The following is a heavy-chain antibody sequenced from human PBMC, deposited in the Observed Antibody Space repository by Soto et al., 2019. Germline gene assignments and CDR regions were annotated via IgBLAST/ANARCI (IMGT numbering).Heavy chain of an antibody. D-gene: IGHD2-2*01. CDR1: CGSISSGGHS. CDR3: ARAEYQLLGGGMDV. J-gene: IGHJ6*02. CDR2: IYHSGST. V-gene: IGHV4-30-2*01. Sequence: SVTISLPCALSCGSISSGGHSWTWTRQPPGKGLEWIGYIYHSGSTYYNPSLKSRVTISVDRSKNQFSLKLSSVTAADTAVYYCARAEYQLLGGGMDVWGQGTTVTVSS.